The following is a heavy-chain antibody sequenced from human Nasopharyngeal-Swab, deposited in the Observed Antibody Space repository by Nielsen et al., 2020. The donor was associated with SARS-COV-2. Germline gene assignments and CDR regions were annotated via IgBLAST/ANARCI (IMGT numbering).Heavy chain of an antibody. CDR3: AHALVYGDYVSYFDY. Sequence: SDPTLMNPTPTLTLTCTFSGFSLSTSAVGVGWIRQPPGKAREWLALIYWDDGKRYSPSLKSRLTITKDTSKNQVVLTMTNMDPVDTATYNCAHALVYGDYVSYFDYWGQGTLVTVSS. CDR1: GFSLSTSAVG. CDR2: IYWDDGK. V-gene: IGHV2-5*02. D-gene: IGHD4-17*01. J-gene: IGHJ4*02.